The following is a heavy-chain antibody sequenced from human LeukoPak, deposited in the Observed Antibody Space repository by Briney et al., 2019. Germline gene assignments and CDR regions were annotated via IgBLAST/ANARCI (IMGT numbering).Heavy chain of an antibody. V-gene: IGHV1-2*02. J-gene: IGHJ4*02. D-gene: IGHD3-22*01. CDR2: INPNSGGT. CDR1: GYTFTDYY. CDR3: ARGLSYYYDSSGYYYFDY. Sequence: ATVKISCKVSGYTFTDYYMHWVQQAPGQGLEWMGWINPNSGGTNYAQKFQGRVTMTRDTSISTAYMELSRLRSDDTAVYYCARGLSYYYDSSGYYYFDYWGQGTLVTVSS.